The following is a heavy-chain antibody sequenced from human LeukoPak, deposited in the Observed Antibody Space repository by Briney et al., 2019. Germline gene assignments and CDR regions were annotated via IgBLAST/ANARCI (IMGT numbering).Heavy chain of an antibody. CDR3: AKSPPHDFWSGYPYYYYYYMDV. J-gene: IGHJ6*03. CDR2: ISGSGGST. D-gene: IGHD3-3*01. Sequence: GGSLRLSCAASGFTLSSYAMSWVRQAPGKGLEWVSAISGSGGSTYYADSVKGRFTISRDNSKHTLYLQMNSLRAEDTAVYYCAKSPPHDFWSGYPYYYYYYMDVWGKGTTVTVSS. V-gene: IGHV3-23*01. CDR1: GFTLSSYA.